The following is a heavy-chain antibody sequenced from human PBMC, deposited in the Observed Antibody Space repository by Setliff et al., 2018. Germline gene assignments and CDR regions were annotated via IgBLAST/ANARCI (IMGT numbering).Heavy chain of an antibody. CDR2: ISPSGST. CDR3: ASRTTGPGGWFDY. CDR1: GASITSGGFY. V-gene: IGHV4-61*09. D-gene: IGHD1-1*01. J-gene: IGHJ5*01. Sequence: TLSLTCSVSGASITSGGFYWTWIRQPAGKGLEWIGHISPSGSTTYNPSVKSRVTISVDTSKNQFSLRLTSVTAADTAIYYCASRTTGPGGWFDYWGQGALVTVSS.